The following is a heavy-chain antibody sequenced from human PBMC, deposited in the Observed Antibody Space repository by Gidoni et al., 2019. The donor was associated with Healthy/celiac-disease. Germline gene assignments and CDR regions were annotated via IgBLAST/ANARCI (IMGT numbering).Heavy chain of an antibody. D-gene: IGHD3-9*01. CDR3: ARGVILTGYYHDAFDI. Sequence: APGKGLEWVSVIYSGGSTYYADSVKCRFTISRDNSKNTLFLQMNSLRAEDTAVYYCARGVILTGYYHDAFDIWGQGTMVTVSS. CDR2: IYSGGST. J-gene: IGHJ3*02. V-gene: IGHV3-53*01.